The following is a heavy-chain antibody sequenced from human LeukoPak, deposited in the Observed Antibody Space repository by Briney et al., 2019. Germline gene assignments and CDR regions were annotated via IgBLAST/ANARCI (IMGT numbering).Heavy chain of an antibody. V-gene: IGHV4-39*07. CDR3: ARVSYDIWTGSIPWFDP. J-gene: IGHJ5*02. CDR1: GGSISSSSYY. CDR2: IYYSGST. Sequence: ASETLSLTCTVSGGSISSSSYYWGWIRQPPGKGLEWIGSIYYSGSTNYNPSLKSRVTISVDTSKNQFSLKLSSVTAADTAVYYCARVSYDIWTGSIPWFDPWGQGTLVTVSS. D-gene: IGHD3-9*01.